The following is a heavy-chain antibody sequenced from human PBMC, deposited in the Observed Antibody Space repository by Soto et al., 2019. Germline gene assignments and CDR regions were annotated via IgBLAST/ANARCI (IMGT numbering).Heavy chain of an antibody. Sequence: KISCKASGGTFSSYAISWVRQAPGQGLEWMGGIIPIFGTANYAQKFQGRVTITADESTSTAYMELSSLRSEDTAVYYCARAEIPYYYDSSGYYSDYWGQGTLVTVSS. CDR1: GGTFSSYA. J-gene: IGHJ4*02. CDR2: IIPIFGTA. V-gene: IGHV1-69*01. D-gene: IGHD3-22*01. CDR3: ARAEIPYYYDSSGYYSDY.